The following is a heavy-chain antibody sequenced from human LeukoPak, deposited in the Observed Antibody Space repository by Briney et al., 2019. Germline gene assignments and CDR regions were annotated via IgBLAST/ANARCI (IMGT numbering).Heavy chain of an antibody. J-gene: IGHJ5*02. D-gene: IGHD2-2*02. CDR2: IGSNSSYI. V-gene: IGHV3-21*01. CDR3: AREFAIGGEDWFDP. Sequence: PGGSLRLSCAASGFTFSSYTMNWVRQAPGKGLEWVSSIGSNSSYIYYADSLKGRFTISRDNAKKSLYLQMNSLRAEDTAVYYCAREFAIGGEDWFDPWGQGTLVTVYS. CDR1: GFTFSSYT.